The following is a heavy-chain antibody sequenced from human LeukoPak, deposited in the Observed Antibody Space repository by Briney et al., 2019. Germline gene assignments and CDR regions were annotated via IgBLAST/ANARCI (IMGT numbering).Heavy chain of an antibody. V-gene: IGHV1-2*02. CDR3: ARVRYYDSSGYYSWFDP. CDR2: INPNSGGT. D-gene: IGHD3-22*01. CDR1: GYTFTGYY. J-gene: IGHJ5*02. Sequence: GASVKVSCKAPGYTFTGYYMHWVRQAPGQGLEWMGWINPNSGGTNYAQKFQGRVTMTRGTSISTAYMELSRLRSDDTAVYYCARVRYYDSSGYYSWFDPWGQGTLVTVSS.